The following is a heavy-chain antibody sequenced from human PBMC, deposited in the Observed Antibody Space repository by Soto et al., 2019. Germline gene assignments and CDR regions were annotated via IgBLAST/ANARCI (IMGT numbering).Heavy chain of an antibody. CDR1: GFTFSSYS. D-gene: IGHD4-4*01. CDR3: AREVRATGVADVDY. Sequence: EVQLVESGGGLVQPGGSLRLSCAASGFTFSSYSMNWVRQAPGKGLEWLSYISSSISSMHYADSVKGRFTISRDNAKNSLYLQINSLRDEDTAVYYCAREVRATGVADVDYWCQGTLVTFYS. V-gene: IGHV3-48*02. CDR2: ISSSISSM. J-gene: IGHJ4*02.